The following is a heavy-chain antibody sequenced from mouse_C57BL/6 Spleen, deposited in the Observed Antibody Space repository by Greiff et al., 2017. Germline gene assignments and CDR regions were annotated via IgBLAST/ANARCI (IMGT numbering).Heavy chain of an antibody. D-gene: IGHD1-1*01. CDR3: GRVGGITTVVAHWYFDV. CDR2: IDPNSGGT. Sequence: QVQLQQPGAELVKPGASVKLSCKASGYTFTSYWMHWVKQRPGRGLEWIGRIDPNSGGTKYNEKFKSKATLTVDKPTSTAYMQLSSLTSEDSAVYYCGRVGGITTVVAHWYFDVWGTGTTVTVSS. CDR1: GYTFTSYW. V-gene: IGHV1-72*01. J-gene: IGHJ1*03.